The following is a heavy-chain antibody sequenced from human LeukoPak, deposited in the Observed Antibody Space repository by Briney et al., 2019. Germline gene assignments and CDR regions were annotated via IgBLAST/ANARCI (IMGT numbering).Heavy chain of an antibody. CDR2: ISYDGSNK. D-gene: IGHD3-3*01. V-gene: IGHV3-30*03. J-gene: IGHJ6*02. CDR1: GFTFSSYG. Sequence: GRSLRLSCAASGFTFSSYGMHWVRQAPGKGLEWVAVISYDGSNKYYADSVKGRFTISRDNSKNTLYLQMNSLRPDDTAVNCCATLVGCITIFGPLFRHSYYLPHMDVWGQGTTVTVSS. CDR3: ATLVGCITIFGPLFRHSYYLPHMDV.